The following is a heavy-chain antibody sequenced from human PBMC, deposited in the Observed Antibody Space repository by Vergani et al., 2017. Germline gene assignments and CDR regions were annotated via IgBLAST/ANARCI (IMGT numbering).Heavy chain of an antibody. CDR3: AGDRHCSSTSCYWSWFDP. CDR2: IYTSGST. D-gene: IGHD2-2*01. J-gene: IGHJ5*02. Sequence: QVQLQESGPGLVKPSQTLSLTCTVSGGSISSGSYYWSWIRQPAGKGLEWIGRIYTSGSTNYNPSLKSRVTISVDTSKNQFSLKLSSVTAADTAVYYCAGDRHCSSTSCYWSWFDPWGQGTLVTVSS. CDR1: GGSISSGSYY. V-gene: IGHV4-61*02.